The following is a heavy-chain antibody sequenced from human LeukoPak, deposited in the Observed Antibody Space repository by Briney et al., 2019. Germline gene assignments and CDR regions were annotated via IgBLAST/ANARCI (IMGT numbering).Heavy chain of an antibody. V-gene: IGHV3-74*01. J-gene: IGHJ4*02. CDR2: INSDGSWT. Sequence: GGSLRLSCAASGNYWMHWVRQAPGKGLVWVSHINSDGSWTSYADSVKGRFTISKDNAKNTVYLQMNSLRAEDTAVYYCDSFYETYWGRGTLVTVSS. D-gene: IGHD2/OR15-2a*01. CDR3: DSFYETY. CDR1: GNYW.